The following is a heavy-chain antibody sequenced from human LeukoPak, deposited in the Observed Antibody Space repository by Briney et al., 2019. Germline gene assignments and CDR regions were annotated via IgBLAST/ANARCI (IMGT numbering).Heavy chain of an antibody. Sequence: PSETLSLTCTVSGGSISSYYWSWIRQPAGKGLEWIGRIYTSGSTNYNPSLKSRVTMSVDTSKNQFSLKLSSVTAADTAVYYCAGIIYYPNNWYFDLWGRGTLVTVSS. CDR1: GGSISSYY. J-gene: IGHJ2*01. D-gene: IGHD3-10*01. V-gene: IGHV4-4*07. CDR2: IYTSGST. CDR3: AGIIYYPNNWYFDL.